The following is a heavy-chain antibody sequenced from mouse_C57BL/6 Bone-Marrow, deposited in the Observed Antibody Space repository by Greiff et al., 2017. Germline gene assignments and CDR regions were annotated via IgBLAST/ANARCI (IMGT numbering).Heavy chain of an antibody. V-gene: IGHV1-76*01. CDR2: IYPGSGNS. Sequence: QVQLQQSGAELVRPGASVKLSCKASGYTFTDYYINWVKQRPGQGLEWIARIYPGSGNSYYNEKFKGKATLTAEKSSSTAYMQLSSLTSEDSAVYFCEREGITTVVADFDYWGQGTTLTVSS. CDR3: EREGITTVVADFDY. CDR1: GYTFTDYY. J-gene: IGHJ2*01. D-gene: IGHD1-1*01.